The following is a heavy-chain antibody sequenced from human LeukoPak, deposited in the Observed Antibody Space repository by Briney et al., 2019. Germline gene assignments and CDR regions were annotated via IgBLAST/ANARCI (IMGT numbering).Heavy chain of an antibody. CDR1: GFTLSDSA. CDR3: ARDIELST. D-gene: IGHD3-16*02. V-gene: IGHV3-23*01. J-gene: IGHJ3*01. Sequence: GGSLRLSCAASGFTLSDSAMSWVRQAPGKGLEWVSLISFSGGNTYYADSVKGRFTISRDNSKDTVYLQMNSLRAEDTAIYYCARDIELSTWGLGTMVTVSS. CDR2: ISFSGGNT.